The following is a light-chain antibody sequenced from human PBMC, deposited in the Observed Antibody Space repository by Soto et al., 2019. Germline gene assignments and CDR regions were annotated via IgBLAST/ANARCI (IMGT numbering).Light chain of an antibody. CDR1: SSDVGGYNY. J-gene: IGLJ3*02. CDR2: KVI. Sequence: QSALTQPASVSGSPGQSITISCTGTSSDVGGYNYVSWYQHHPGKAPKLIIYKVINRPSGVSDRFSGSKSGNTASLTISGLQAEYEADYYCSSYVSTSTWVFGGGTKVTVL. V-gene: IGLV2-14*01. CDR3: SSYVSTSTWV.